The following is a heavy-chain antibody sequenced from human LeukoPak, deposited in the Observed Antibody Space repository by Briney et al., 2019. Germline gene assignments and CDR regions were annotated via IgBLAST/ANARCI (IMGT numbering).Heavy chain of an antibody. J-gene: IGHJ4*02. Sequence: PGGSLRLSCAASGFTFSSYWMSWVRQAPGKGLEWVANIKQDGSEKYYVDSVKGRFTISRDNAKNTLYLQMNSLRAEDTAVYYCARSVSTYYDILTGVYDYVWGSYPLGYWGQGTLVTVSS. D-gene: IGHD3-16*02. CDR1: GFTFSSYW. V-gene: IGHV3-7*01. CDR2: IKQDGSEK. CDR3: ARSVSTYYDILTGVYDYVWGSYPLGY.